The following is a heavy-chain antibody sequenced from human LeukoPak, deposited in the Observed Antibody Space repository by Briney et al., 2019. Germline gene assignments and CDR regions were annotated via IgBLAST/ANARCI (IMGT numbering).Heavy chain of an antibody. CDR2: ISSSGRTV. CDR1: GFSFSSYE. Sequence: GGSLRLSCAASGFSFSSYEMNWVRQAPGKGLEWVSYISSSGRTVYYADSVKGRFTISRDNAKNSLYLQMNSLRAEDTAVYYCVRREGFFYYFDYWGQGTLVTVSS. D-gene: IGHD1-26*01. CDR3: VRREGFFYYFDY. J-gene: IGHJ4*02. V-gene: IGHV3-48*03.